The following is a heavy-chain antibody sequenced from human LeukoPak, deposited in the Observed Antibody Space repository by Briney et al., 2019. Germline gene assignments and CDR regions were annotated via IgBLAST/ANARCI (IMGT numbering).Heavy chain of an antibody. CDR1: GFTFSNYW. CDR2: IKYDGTEN. Sequence: GGSLRLSCAASGFTFSNYWMSWVRQAPGKGLEWVANIKYDGTENYYVDSVRGRFTISRDNSKNSLFLQMNSLRAEDTAVYYCASVSGGSRDDCWGQGTVVTVSS. CDR3: ASVSGGSRDDC. D-gene: IGHD2-15*01. J-gene: IGHJ4*02. V-gene: IGHV3-7*03.